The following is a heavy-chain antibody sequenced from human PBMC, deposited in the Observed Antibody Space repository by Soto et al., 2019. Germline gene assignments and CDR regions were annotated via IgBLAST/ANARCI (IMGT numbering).Heavy chain of an antibody. J-gene: IGHJ6*03. CDR1: GGSISSGGYY. D-gene: IGHD3-16*02. CDR2: IYYSGST. V-gene: IGHV4-31*03. Sequence: PSETLSLTCTVSGGSISSGGYYWSWIRQHPGKGLEWIGYIYYSGSTYYNPSLKSRVTISVDTSKNQFSLKLSSVTAADTAVYYCARDRPYLWRDLGELSPYYYMDVWGKGTTVTVSS. CDR3: ARDRPYLWRDLGELSPYYYMDV.